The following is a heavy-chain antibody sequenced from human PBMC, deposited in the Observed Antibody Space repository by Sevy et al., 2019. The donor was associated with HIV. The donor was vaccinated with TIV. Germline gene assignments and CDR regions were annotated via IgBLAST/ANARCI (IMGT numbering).Heavy chain of an antibody. D-gene: IGHD2-21*02. CDR3: ARVGRRVTYYYYGMDV. Sequence: ASVKVSCKASGYTFTSYGISWVRQAPGQGLEWMGWISAYNGNTNDAQKLQGRVTMTTDTSTSTAYMELRSLRSDDTAVYYCARVGRRVTYYYYGMDVWGQGTTVTVSS. CDR2: ISAYNGNT. CDR1: GYTFTSYG. J-gene: IGHJ6*02. V-gene: IGHV1-18*01.